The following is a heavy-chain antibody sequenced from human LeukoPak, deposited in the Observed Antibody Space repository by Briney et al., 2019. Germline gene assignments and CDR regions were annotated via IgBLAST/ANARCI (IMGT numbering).Heavy chain of an antibody. CDR1: GYTFTGYY. V-gene: IGHV1-2*02. CDR2: INPNSGGT. J-gene: IGHJ5*02. CDR3: AREVLLGYCSGGSCYPRWFDP. Sequence: ASVKVSCKASGYTFTGYYMHWVRQAPGQGLEWMGWINPNSGGTNYAQKFQGRVTMTRDTSISTAYMELSRLRSDDTAVYYCAREVLLGYCSGGSCYPRWFDPWGQGTLVTVSS. D-gene: IGHD2-15*01.